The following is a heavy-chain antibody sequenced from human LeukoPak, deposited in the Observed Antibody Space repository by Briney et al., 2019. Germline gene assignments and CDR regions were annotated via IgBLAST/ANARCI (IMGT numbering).Heavy chain of an antibody. J-gene: IGHJ5*02. CDR1: GGSISSYY. V-gene: IGHV4-59*08. CDR3: ARPTYGGKGRLWFDP. CDR2: MYRSGST. Sequence: SETLSLTCTISGGSISSYYWSWIRQPPGKGLEWIGYMYRSGSTNYNPSLKSRLNISIDTSKNQFSLKLSSVTAADTAVYYCARPTYGGKGRLWFDPWGQGTLVTVSS. D-gene: IGHD4-23*01.